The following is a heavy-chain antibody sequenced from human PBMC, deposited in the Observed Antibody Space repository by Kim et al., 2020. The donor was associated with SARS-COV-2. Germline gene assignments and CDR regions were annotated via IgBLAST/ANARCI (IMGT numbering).Heavy chain of an antibody. D-gene: IGHD5-18*01. CDR3: AEGRDGYSLFDY. J-gene: IGHJ4*02. V-gene: IGHV1-69*01. Sequence: YAQKVPGRSTIPADESTSTADMELSSLAAEDTAVYYCAEGRDGYSLFDYWGQGTLVTVSS.